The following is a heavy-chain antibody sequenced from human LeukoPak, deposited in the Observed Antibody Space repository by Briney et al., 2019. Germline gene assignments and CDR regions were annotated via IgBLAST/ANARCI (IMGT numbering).Heavy chain of an antibody. J-gene: IGHJ4*02. Sequence: SETLSLTCTVSGGSNSSSSYYWGWIRQPPGKGLEWIGSIYDSGSTYYNPSLKSRVTISVDTSKNQFSLKLSSVTAADTAVYYCARGFGDDYWGQGTLVTVSS. CDR2: IYDSGST. CDR3: ARGFGDDY. V-gene: IGHV4-39*01. CDR1: GGSNSSSSYY. D-gene: IGHD3-10*01.